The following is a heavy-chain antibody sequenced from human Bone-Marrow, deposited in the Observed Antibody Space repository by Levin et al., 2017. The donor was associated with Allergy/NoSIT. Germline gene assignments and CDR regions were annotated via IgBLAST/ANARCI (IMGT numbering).Heavy chain of an antibody. V-gene: IGHV3-9*01. J-gene: IGHJ4*02. D-gene: IGHD5-18*01. Sequence: GGSLRLSCAASGFTFDDYAMHWVRQAPGKGLEWVSGISWNSGSIGYADSVKGRFTISRDNAKNSLYLQMNSLRAEDTALYYCAKDTGSMLDSDGFVAYWGQGTLVTVSS. CDR1: GFTFDDYA. CDR2: ISWNSGSI. CDR3: AKDTGSMLDSDGFVAY.